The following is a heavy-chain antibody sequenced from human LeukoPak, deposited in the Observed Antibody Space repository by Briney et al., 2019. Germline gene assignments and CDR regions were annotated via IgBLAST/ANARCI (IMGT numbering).Heavy chain of an antibody. CDR2: ISSNGGST. CDR1: GFTFSSYA. Sequence: AGGSLRLSCAASGFTFSSYAMHWVRQAPGKGLEYVSAISSNGGSTYYANSVKGRFTISRDNSKNTLYLQMNSLRAEDTAGYYCARDGKSGTSRIFDYWGQGTLVTVSS. D-gene: IGHD1-26*01. V-gene: IGHV3-64*01. CDR3: ARDGKSGTSRIFDY. J-gene: IGHJ4*02.